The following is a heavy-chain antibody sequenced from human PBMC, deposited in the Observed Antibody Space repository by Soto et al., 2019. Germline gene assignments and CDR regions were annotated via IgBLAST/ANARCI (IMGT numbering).Heavy chain of an antibody. Sequence: SVKVSCKASGGTFSSYAISWLRQAPGQGLEWMGGIIPIFGTTNYAQKFQGRVTITADESTSTAYMELSSLRSEDTAVYYCARTQRGRDYYYYGMDVWGQGTTVTVSS. D-gene: IGHD2-15*01. J-gene: IGHJ6*02. CDR3: ARTQRGRDYYYYGMDV. CDR1: GGTFSSYA. V-gene: IGHV1-69*13. CDR2: IIPIFGTT.